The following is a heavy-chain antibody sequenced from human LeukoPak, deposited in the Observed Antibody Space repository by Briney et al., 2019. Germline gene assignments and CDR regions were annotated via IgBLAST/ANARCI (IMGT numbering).Heavy chain of an antibody. V-gene: IGHV3-30-3*01. CDR2: ISYDGSNK. CDR3: ARWASDYYDSSGYSDAFDI. Sequence: GRSLRLSCAASGFTFSSYAMHWVRQAPGKGLEWVAVISYDGSNKYYADSVKGRFTISRDNSKNTLYLQMNSLRAEDTAVYYRARWASDYYDSSGYSDAFDIWGQGTMVTVSS. J-gene: IGHJ3*02. CDR1: GFTFSSYA. D-gene: IGHD3-22*01.